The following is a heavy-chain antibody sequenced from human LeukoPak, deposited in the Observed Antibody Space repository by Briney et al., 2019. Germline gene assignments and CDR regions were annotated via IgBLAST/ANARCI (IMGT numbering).Heavy chain of an antibody. CDR3: AKDAQRGFDYSNSFQY. Sequence: PGGSLRLSCAASGFIFTDYGFHWVRQAPGKGLEWVAAIWSDATNMYYANSVKGRFFIQRDDYQNTVYLELSSLRADDTAVYYCAKDAQRGFDYSNSFQYWGQEFLVTVSS. D-gene: IGHD4-11*01. V-gene: IGHV3-33*06. J-gene: IGHJ4*02. CDR2: IWSDATNM. CDR1: GFIFTDYG.